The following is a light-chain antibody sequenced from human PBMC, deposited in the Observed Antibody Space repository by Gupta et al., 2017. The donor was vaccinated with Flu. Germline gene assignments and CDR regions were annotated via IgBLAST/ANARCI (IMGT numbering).Light chain of an antibody. J-gene: IGLJ3*02. V-gene: IGLV7-46*01. CDR3: FRSYSCVRGV. Sequence: TVTLTCGSSTGAVTSGHYPYWCQQKPGQAHKPLIYDNNKRHAGTPARFSGSLRGGNAVLTLSGAQQEEEADYYCFRSYSCVRGVFGGGTKLTVL. CDR1: TGAVTSGHY. CDR2: DNN.